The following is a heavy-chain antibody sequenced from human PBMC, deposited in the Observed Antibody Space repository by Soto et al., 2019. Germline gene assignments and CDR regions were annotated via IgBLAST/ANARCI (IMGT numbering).Heavy chain of an antibody. CDR3: ARGYCSGGSCYAIDY. Sequence: PSETLSLTCAVSGDSISSSNWWSWVRQPPWKGLEWIGEIFHSGSTNYNPSLKSRVTISVDTSKNQFSLKLSSVTAADTAVYYCARGYCSGGSCYAIDYWGQGTLVTVSS. V-gene: IGHV4-4*02. CDR2: IFHSGST. J-gene: IGHJ4*02. D-gene: IGHD2-15*01. CDR1: GDSISSSNW.